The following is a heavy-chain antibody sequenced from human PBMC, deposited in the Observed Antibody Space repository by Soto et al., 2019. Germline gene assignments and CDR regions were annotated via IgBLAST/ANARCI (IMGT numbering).Heavy chain of an antibody. V-gene: IGHV4-39*01. D-gene: IGHD3-10*01. CDR3: ARQGYGSGSWDYYYYGMDV. CDR1: GGSISSSSYY. J-gene: IGHJ6*02. Sequence: QLQLQESGPGLVKPSETLSLTCTVSGGSISSSSYYWGWIRQPPGKGLEWIGSIYYSGSTYYNPSLKSRVTISVDTSKNQFSLKLSSVTAADTAVYYCARQGYGSGSWDYYYYGMDVWGQGTTVTVSS. CDR2: IYYSGST.